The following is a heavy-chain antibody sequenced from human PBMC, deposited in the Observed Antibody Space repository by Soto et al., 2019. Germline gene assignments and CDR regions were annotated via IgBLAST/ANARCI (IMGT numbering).Heavy chain of an antibody. V-gene: IGHV4-59*08. J-gene: IGHJ4*02. CDR3: ARHNYGSGSTYFAY. D-gene: IGHD3-10*01. CDR2: IYYSVST. CDR1: GGSISSYY. Sequence: QVQLQESGPGLVKPSETLSLTCTVSGGSISSYYWSWIRQPPGKGLEWIGYIYYSVSTNYNPSLTSRVTRSVETSKNQFALKMNSMPAADTAVYYCARHNYGSGSTYFAYWGQGTMVTVSS.